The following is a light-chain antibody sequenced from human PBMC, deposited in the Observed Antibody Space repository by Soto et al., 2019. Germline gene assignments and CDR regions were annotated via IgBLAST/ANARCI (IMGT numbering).Light chain of an antibody. Sequence: DIQMTQSPSSLSASVGDRVTITCRASQSISSYLNWYQQKPGKAPKLLIYAASSLQSGVPSRFSGSGSVTDFTLTISSLQPEDFATYYCQQSYSTPRTFGQGTELEIK. CDR1: QSISSY. J-gene: IGKJ2*01. V-gene: IGKV1-39*01. CDR3: QQSYSTPRT. CDR2: AAS.